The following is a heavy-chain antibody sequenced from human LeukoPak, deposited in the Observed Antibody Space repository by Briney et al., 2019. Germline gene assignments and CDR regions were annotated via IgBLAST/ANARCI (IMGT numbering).Heavy chain of an antibody. J-gene: IGHJ5*02. D-gene: IGHD1-26*01. V-gene: IGHV4-39*01. Sequence: KPSETLSLTCTVSGGSISSSSYYWGWIRQPPGEGLEWIGTIYYSGSTSYNPSLKSRVTISVDTSTNQFSLKLSSVTAADTAVYYCARHHSGNYYAVFPESWGQGTLVTVSS. CDR3: ARHHSGNYYAVFPES. CDR1: GGSISSSSYY. CDR2: IYYSGST.